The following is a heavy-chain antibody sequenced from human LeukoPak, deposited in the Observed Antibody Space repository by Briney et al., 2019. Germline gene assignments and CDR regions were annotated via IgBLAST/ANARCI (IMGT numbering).Heavy chain of an antibody. Sequence: RPGGSLRLSCAASGFTFSSYWMHWVRQAPGKGLVWVSRINSDGSSTSYADSVKGRFTISRDNAKNTLYLQMNSLRAEDTAVYYCARIPSLSWQQPFDYWGQGTLVTVSS. V-gene: IGHV3-74*01. CDR3: ARIPSLSWQQPFDY. D-gene: IGHD6-13*01. CDR2: INSDGSST. J-gene: IGHJ4*02. CDR1: GFTFSSYW.